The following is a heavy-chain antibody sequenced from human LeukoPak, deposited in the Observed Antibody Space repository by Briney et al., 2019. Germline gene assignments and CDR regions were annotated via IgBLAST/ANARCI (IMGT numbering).Heavy chain of an antibody. D-gene: IGHD5-24*01. V-gene: IGHV4-38-2*02. Sequence: SETLSLTCTVSGYSISSGYYWGWVRQSPGKGLEWIGSIYHSGSTYYNPSLKSRVTISVDTSKNQFSLRLSSVTAADTAVYYCARLPRQAGPRWLQPRAYYYYYMDVWGKGTTVTVSS. CDR3: ARLPRQAGPRWLQPRAYYYYYMDV. CDR1: GYSISSGYY. CDR2: IYHSGST. J-gene: IGHJ6*03.